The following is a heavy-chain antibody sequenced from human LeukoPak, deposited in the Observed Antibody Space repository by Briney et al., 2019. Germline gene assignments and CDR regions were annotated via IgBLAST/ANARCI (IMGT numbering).Heavy chain of an antibody. J-gene: IGHJ4*02. D-gene: IGHD3-3*01. CDR2: IHNSGTT. CDR3: ARGILRFLEWSPSEFDY. V-gene: IGHV4-31*03. CDR1: GGSISHGGYN. Sequence: PSETLSLTCTVSGGSISHGGYNCNWIRQHPGKGLEWIGYIHNSGTTYYNPSLKSRVTMLVDTSKNQFSLKLNSVTAADTAVYYCARGILRFLEWSPSEFDYWGQGTLVTVSS.